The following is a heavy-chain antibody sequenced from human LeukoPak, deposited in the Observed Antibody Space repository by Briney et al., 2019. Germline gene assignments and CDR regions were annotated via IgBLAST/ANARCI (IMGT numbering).Heavy chain of an antibody. V-gene: IGHV1-18*01. D-gene: IGHD6-13*01. CDR3: ARDRSSSWLDKKYYFDY. J-gene: IGHJ4*02. Sequence: ASVKVSCKASGYTFTSYGISWVRQAPGQGLEWMGWISAYNGNTNYAQKLQGRVTMTTDTSTSTAYMELRSLRSDDTAVYYCARDRSSSWLDKKYYFDYGGQGTLVTVSS. CDR1: GYTFTSYG. CDR2: ISAYNGNT.